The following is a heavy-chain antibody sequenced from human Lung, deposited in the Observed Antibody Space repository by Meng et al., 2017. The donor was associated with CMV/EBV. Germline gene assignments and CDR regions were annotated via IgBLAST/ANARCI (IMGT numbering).Heavy chain of an antibody. Sequence: GESLKISCVVSGFNLRDYEVNWVRQAPGKGLEWVAYMTTSGNSIHYAASVRGRFTISRDNAQNSFFLHMDSLRVEDTAVYYCARDMDYTSAAYDYWGQGTLVTVSS. CDR1: GFNLRDYE. D-gene: IGHD2-2*02. CDR2: MTTSGNSI. J-gene: IGHJ4*02. V-gene: IGHV3-48*03. CDR3: ARDMDYTSAAYDY.